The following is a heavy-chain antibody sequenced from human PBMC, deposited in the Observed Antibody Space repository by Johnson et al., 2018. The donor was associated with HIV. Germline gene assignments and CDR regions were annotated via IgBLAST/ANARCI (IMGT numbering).Heavy chain of an antibody. D-gene: IGHD2-2*01. V-gene: IGHV3-74*01. CDR1: GFTFSSYW. Sequence: VQLVESGGGVVQPGRSLRLSCAASGFTFSSYWMHWVRHVPGKGLLWVSRINNDGSSTSYADSVKGRFTISRDNAKKTLYLQMNSLRAEDTAVYYCARERIGYSSSGDAFDIWGQGTMVTVSS. J-gene: IGHJ3*02. CDR3: ARERIGYSSSGDAFDI. CDR2: INNDGSST.